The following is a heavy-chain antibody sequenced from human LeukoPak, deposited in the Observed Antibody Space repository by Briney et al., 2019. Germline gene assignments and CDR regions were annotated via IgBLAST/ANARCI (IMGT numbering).Heavy chain of an antibody. D-gene: IGHD2-2*01. CDR3: ARDFCSSTSCRYYYYYMDV. CDR2: INPNSVDT. J-gene: IGHJ6*03. CDR1: GYTFTGYY. Sequence: WASVKVSCKASGYTFTGYYMHWVRQAPGQGLEWMGWINPNSVDTNYQGRVTMTRDTSSSTAYMDLSRLRSDDTAVYYCARDFCSSTSCRYYYYYMDVWGKGTTVTISS. V-gene: IGHV1-2*02.